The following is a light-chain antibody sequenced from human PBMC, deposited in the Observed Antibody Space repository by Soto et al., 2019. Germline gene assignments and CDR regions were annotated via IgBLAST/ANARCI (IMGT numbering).Light chain of an antibody. CDR1: SSNIGAGYD. CDR3: QSYDSSLSGVV. V-gene: IGLV1-40*01. CDR2: GNS. J-gene: IGLJ2*01. Sequence: QSVLTQPPSVSGAPGQRVPISCTGSSSNIGAGYDVHWYQHLPGTAPKLLIYGNSNRPSGVPDRFSGSKSGTSASLAITGLQAEDEADYYCQSYDSSLSGVVFGGGTKVTVL.